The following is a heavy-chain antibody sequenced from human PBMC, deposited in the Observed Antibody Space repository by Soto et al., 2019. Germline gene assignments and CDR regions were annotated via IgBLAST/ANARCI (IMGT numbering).Heavy chain of an antibody. CDR2: IYYSGST. J-gene: IGHJ6*03. V-gene: IGHV4-39*01. Sequence: QLQLQESGPGLVKPSETLSLTCTVSGDSISNNNFYWGWIRQPPGKGLEWIGSIYYSGSTYYNPSLKSRDTISVDTSNNQLSLKLSSVTAADTAVYYCARHYGYYSHYMDVWTKGTKVTV. CDR3: ARHYGYYSHYMDV. CDR1: GDSISNNNFY. D-gene: IGHD3-10*01.